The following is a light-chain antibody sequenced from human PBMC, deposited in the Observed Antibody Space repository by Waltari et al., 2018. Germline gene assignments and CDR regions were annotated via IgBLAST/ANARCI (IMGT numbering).Light chain of an antibody. J-gene: IGKJ1*01. CDR3: QQYNHWPPWT. CDR2: SSS. Sequence: DTLMTQSPSSLSASVGDRVTITCRASQAISTYVNCYQQTPGMAPQLLIFSSSTLHRGVSSRFSGSGSGTEFTLTISNLQPDDFATYYCQQYNHWPPWTFGQGTKVEIK. CDR1: QAISTY. V-gene: IGKV1-39*01.